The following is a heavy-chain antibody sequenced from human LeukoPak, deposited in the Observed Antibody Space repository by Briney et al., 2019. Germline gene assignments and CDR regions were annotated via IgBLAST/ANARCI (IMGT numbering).Heavy chain of an antibody. D-gene: IGHD2-21*02. CDR2: IFHTGNS. V-gene: IGHV4-30-2*01. Sequence: SETLSLTCTVSGDSISSGDYSWGWIRQPSGKGLEWIGYIFHTGNSYYNPSLRSRVTISVDRSRNQFSLRLTSVTAADTGIYYCARVPDVTARPCDTWGAGTVVTVSS. J-gene: IGHJ5*02. CDR3: ARVPDVTARPCDT. CDR1: GDSISSGDYS.